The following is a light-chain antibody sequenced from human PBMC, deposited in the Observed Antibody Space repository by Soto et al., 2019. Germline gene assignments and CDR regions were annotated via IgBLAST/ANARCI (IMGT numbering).Light chain of an antibody. Sequence: QSVLTQPASVSGSPGQSITISCTGTSSDVGDYNCVSWYQQHPGKAPKLVIFDVSDRPSGVSNRFSGSKSGNTASLTISGLQAEDEADYYCSSYTSSSTRVFGTGTKLTVL. J-gene: IGLJ1*01. CDR2: DVS. V-gene: IGLV2-14*01. CDR3: SSYTSSSTRV. CDR1: SSDVGDYNC.